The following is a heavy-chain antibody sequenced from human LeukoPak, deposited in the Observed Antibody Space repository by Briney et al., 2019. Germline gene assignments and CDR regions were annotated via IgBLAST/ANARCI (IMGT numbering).Heavy chain of an antibody. J-gene: IGHJ4*02. CDR3: AKDFRIGYSAHFDY. D-gene: IGHD2-21*01. Sequence: PGGSLRLSCVGSGFIFRNHAMSWVRQAPEKGLEFVSGIYENGGTTYYADSVKGRFSISRDNSKNTLYLQMDSLRGEDTAVYYCAKDFRIGYSAHFDYWGQGALVTVSS. CDR1: GFIFRNHA. V-gene: IGHV3-23*01. CDR2: IYENGGTT.